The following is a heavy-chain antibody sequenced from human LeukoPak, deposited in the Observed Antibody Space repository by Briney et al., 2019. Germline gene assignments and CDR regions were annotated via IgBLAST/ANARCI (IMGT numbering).Heavy chain of an antibody. V-gene: IGHV4-59*01. J-gene: IGHJ4*02. D-gene: IGHD6-19*01. CDR1: GGSISSYY. Sequence: SETLSLTCTVSGGSISSYYWSRIRQPPGKGLEWIGYIYYTGTTNYNPSLKSRLTMSVDTSKNQFSLKLNSVTSADTAVYYCARGGWSLDYWGLGALVTVSS. CDR3: ARGGWSLDY. CDR2: IYYTGTT.